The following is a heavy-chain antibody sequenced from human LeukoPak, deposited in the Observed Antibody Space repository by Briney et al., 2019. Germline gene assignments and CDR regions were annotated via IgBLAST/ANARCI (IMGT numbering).Heavy chain of an antibody. CDR2: IYYSGST. CDR3: ARGGSSDYGDALGWYFDL. Sequence: PSETLSLTCTVSGGSISSGGYYWSWIRQHPGKGLEWIGYIYYSGSTYYNPSLKSRVTISVDTSKNQFSLKLSSVTAADTAVYYCARGGSSDYGDALGWYFDLWGRGTLVTVSS. V-gene: IGHV4-31*03. D-gene: IGHD4-17*01. CDR1: GGSISSGGYY. J-gene: IGHJ2*01.